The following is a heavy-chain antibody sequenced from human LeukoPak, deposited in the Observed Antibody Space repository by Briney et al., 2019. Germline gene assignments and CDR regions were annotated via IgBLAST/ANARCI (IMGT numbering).Heavy chain of an antibody. CDR3: AREPGD. CDR1: GGSISSSSYF. J-gene: IGHJ4*02. CDR2: IYYSGST. D-gene: IGHD2-2*01. V-gene: IGHV4-39*07. Sequence: SETLSLTCTVSGGSISSSSYFWGWIRQPPGKGLEWIGNIYYSGSTYYNPSLKSRLTISVDTSKNQFSLRLSSVTAADTAVYYCAREPGDWGQGTLVTVSS.